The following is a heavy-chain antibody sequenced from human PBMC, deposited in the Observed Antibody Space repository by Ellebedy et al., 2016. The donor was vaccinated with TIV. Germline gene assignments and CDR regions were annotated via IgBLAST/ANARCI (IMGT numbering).Heavy chain of an antibody. Sequence: SGPTLVKPTQTLTLTCTFSGFSLSTSGVAVGWIRQPPGKALEWLALIYWNDDKRYSPSLKSRLTITKDTSKNQVVLTMTNMDPVDTATYYCARSGGYFDWLLTDFDYWGQGTLVTVSS. V-gene: IGHV2-5*01. D-gene: IGHD3-9*01. CDR3: ARSGGYFDWLLTDFDY. CDR2: IYWNDDK. J-gene: IGHJ4*02. CDR1: GFSLSTSGVA.